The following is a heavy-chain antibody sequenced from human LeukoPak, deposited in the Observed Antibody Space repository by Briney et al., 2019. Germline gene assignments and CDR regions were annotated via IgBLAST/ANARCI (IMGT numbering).Heavy chain of an antibody. CDR2: ISGSGGST. J-gene: IGHJ4*02. CDR3: AKDPSATYYYDSSGYYAY. CDR1: GFTFSSYA. D-gene: IGHD3-22*01. Sequence: GGSLRLSCAASGFTFSSYAMSWVRQAPGKGLEWVSAISGSGGSTYYVDSVKGRFTISRDNSKNTLYLQMNSLRAEDTAVYYCAKDPSATYYYDSSGYYAYWGQGTLVTVSS. V-gene: IGHV3-23*01.